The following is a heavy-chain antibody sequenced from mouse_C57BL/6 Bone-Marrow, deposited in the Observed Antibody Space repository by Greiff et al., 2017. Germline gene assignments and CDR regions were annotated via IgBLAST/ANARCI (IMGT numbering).Heavy chain of an antibody. D-gene: IGHD4-1*01. J-gene: IGHJ3*01. CDR3: ARTGRVPFAY. CDR1: GFSLTSYG. CDR2: IWSGGST. V-gene: IGHV2-2*01. Sequence: VKLQQSGPGLVQPSQSLSITCTVSGFSLTSYGVHWVRQSPGKGLEWLGVIWSGGSTDYNVAFISRLSISKDNSTSQVFFKMNSLQADDTAIDYCARTGRVPFAYWGQGTLVTVSA.